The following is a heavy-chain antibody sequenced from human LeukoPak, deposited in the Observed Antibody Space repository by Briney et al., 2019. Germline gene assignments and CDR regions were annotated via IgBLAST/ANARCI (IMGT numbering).Heavy chain of an antibody. V-gene: IGHV3-23*01. CDR1: GFTFTNYA. D-gene: IGHD3-16*01. J-gene: IGHJ5*02. Sequence: PGGSLRLSCATSGFTFTNYAMNWVRQAPGKGLEWVSAVTGPGDTTYYADSVKGRFFMSREDSKTTVYLQMNSLRAEDTAIYYCAKGDEIDLWRQGNLVTVSS. CDR3: AKGDEIDL. CDR2: VTGPGDTT.